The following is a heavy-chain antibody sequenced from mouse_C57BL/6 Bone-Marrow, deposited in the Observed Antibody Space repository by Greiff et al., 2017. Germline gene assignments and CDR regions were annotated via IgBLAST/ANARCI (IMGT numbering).Heavy chain of an antibody. CDR2: INPNNGGT. CDR1: GYTFTDYN. D-gene: IGHD2-3*01. V-gene: IGHV1-22*01. J-gene: IGHJ3*01. CDR3: ATIYDGYFPWFAY. Sequence: EVQLQQSGPELVKPGASVKMSCKASGYTFTDYNMHWVKQSHGKSLEWIGYINPNNGGTSYNQKFKGKATLTVNKSSSTAYMELRSLTSEDSAFYYCATIYDGYFPWFAYWGQGTLFTVSA.